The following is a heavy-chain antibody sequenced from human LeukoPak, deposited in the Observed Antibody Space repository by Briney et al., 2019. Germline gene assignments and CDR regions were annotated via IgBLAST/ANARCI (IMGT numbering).Heavy chain of an antibody. V-gene: IGHV4-59*01. Sequence: PSETLSLTCTVSGGSISSYYWSWIRQPPGKGLEWIGYIYYSGSTNYNPSLKGRVTISVDTSKNQFSLKLSSVTAADTAVYYCARASYYYYGMDVWGQGTTVTVSS. CDR3: ARASYYYYGMDV. CDR1: GGSISSYY. J-gene: IGHJ6*02. CDR2: IYYSGST.